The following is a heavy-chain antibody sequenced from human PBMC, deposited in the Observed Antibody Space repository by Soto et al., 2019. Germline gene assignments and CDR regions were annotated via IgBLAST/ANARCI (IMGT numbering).Heavy chain of an antibody. V-gene: IGHV1-3*01. J-gene: IGHJ4*02. Sequence: ASVKVSCKASGYTFTSYAMHWVRQAPGQRLEWMGWINAGNGNTKYSQKFQGRVTITRDTSASTAYMELSSLRSEDTAVYYCARDPILTGYYPIYYFDYWGQGTLVTVSS. CDR2: INAGNGNT. CDR1: GYTFTSYA. CDR3: ARDPILTGYYPIYYFDY. D-gene: IGHD3-9*01.